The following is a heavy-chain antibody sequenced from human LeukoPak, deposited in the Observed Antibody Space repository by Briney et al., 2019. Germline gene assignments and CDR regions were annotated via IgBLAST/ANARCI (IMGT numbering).Heavy chain of an antibody. CDR3: AADLIAVAGIAEYFQH. CDR1: GFTFSSHA. CDR2: ISYDGSNK. D-gene: IGHD6-19*01. J-gene: IGHJ1*01. Sequence: GGSLRLSCAASGFTFSSHAMHWVRQAPGKGLEWVAMISYDGSNKYYADSVKGRFTISRDNSKNTLYLQMNSLRSEDTAVYYCAADLIAVAGIAEYFQHWGQGTLVTVSS. V-gene: IGHV3-30*04.